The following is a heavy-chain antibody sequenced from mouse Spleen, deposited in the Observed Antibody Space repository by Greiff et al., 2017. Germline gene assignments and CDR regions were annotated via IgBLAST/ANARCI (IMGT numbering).Heavy chain of an antibody. CDR1: GYAFSSSW. CDR2: IYPGDGDT. Sequence: VKLQESGPELVKPGASVKISCKASGYAFSSSWMNWVKQRPGKGLEWIGRIYPGDGDTNYNGKFKGNATLTADKSSSTAYMQLSSLTSEDSAVYFCARSGTGWFAYWGQGTLVTVSA. V-gene: IGHV1-82*01. J-gene: IGHJ3*01. CDR3: ARSGTGWFAY. D-gene: IGHD4-1*01.